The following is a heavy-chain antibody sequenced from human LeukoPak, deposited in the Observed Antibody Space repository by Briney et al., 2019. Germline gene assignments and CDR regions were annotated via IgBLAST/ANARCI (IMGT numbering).Heavy chain of an antibody. CDR3: ARARGYYDSSGYCFDY. V-gene: IGHV1-18*01. CDR1: GYTFTSYG. J-gene: IGHJ4*02. CDR2: ISAYNGNT. D-gene: IGHD3-22*01. Sequence: ASVKVPCKASGYTFTSYGISWVRQAPGQGLEWMGWISAYNGNTNYAQKPQGRVTMTTDTSTSTAYMELRSLRSDDTAVYYSARARGYYDSSGYCFDYWGQGTLVTVSS.